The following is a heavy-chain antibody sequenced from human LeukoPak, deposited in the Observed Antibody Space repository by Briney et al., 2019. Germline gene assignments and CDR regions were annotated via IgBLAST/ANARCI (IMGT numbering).Heavy chain of an antibody. CDR2: ISYDGRNK. Sequence: GGSLRLSCAASGFTFSSYGLHWVRQAPGKGLEWVAVISYDGRNKYYADSVRGRFTISRDNSKNGLYLQMNSLRAEDTAVYYCARDPHRRSYYDYWGQGTLVTVSS. CDR3: ARDPHRRSYYDY. V-gene: IGHV3-30*04. J-gene: IGHJ4*02. CDR1: GFTFSSYG.